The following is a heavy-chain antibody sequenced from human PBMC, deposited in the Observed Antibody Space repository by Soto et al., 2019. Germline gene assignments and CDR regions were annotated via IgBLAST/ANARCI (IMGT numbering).Heavy chain of an antibody. J-gene: IGHJ6*02. CDR2: ISSSSSTI. V-gene: IGHV3-48*02. Sequence: SLRLSCAASGFTFSSYSMNWVRQAPGKGLEWVSYISSSSSTIYYADSVKGRFTISRDNAKNSLYLQMNSLRDEDTAVYYCARGIVVVVAATQERNYYYGMDVWDQGTTVTVSS. D-gene: IGHD2-15*01. CDR1: GFTFSSYS. CDR3: ARGIVVVVAATQERNYYYGMDV.